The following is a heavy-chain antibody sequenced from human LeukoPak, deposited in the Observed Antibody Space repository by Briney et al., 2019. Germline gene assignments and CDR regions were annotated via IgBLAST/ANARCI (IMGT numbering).Heavy chain of an antibody. CDR2: IYHSGST. D-gene: IGHD3-3*01. CDR1: GGSISSSNW. V-gene: IGHV4-4*02. CDR3: ARVFDDFWSGYTNWFDP. Sequence: SETLSLTCVVSGGSISSSNWWSWVRQPPEKGLEWIGEIYHSGSTNYNPSLKSRVTISVDKSKNQFSLKLSSVTAADTAVYYCARVFDDFWSGYTNWFDPWGQGTLVTVSS. J-gene: IGHJ5*02.